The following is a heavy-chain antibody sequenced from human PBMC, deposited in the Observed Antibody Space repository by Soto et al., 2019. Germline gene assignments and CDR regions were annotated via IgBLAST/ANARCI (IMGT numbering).Heavy chain of an antibody. J-gene: IGHJ6*02. CDR3: ARGPFRGVYYYYYGMDV. CDR1: GFTVSSHY. CDR2: IYSGGST. Sequence: EVQLVETGGGLIQPGGSLRLSCAASGFTVSSHYMSWVRQAPGKGLEWVSVIYSGGSTYYADSVKGRFTISRDNSKNTLYFQMNSLRAEDTAVYYCARGPFRGVYYYYYGMDVWGQGTTVTVSS. V-gene: IGHV3-53*02. D-gene: IGHD3-10*01.